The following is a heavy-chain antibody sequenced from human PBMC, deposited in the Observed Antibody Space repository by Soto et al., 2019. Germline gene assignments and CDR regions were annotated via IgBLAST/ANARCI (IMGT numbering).Heavy chain of an antibody. D-gene: IGHD5-18*01. CDR3: ATMGTPATGLYYFDS. J-gene: IGHJ4*02. Sequence: SETLSLTCTVSGGSISSGNYYWSWIRQPPGKGLEWIGFISYSGSTYYSLSLKSRVTISVDTSKNQFSLNLSFVTAADTAVYYCATMGTPATGLYYFDSWGQGTLVTSPQ. CDR1: GGSISSGNYY. V-gene: IGHV4-30-4*01. CDR2: ISYSGST.